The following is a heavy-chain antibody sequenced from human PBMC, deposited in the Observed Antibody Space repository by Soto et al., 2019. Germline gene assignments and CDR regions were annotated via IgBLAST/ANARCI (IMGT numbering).Heavy chain of an antibody. J-gene: IGHJ4*02. D-gene: IGHD6-13*01. CDR2: VSGSGGNT. CDR3: AKLNLFVSAAAGRGPFDS. Sequence: VQLLESGGGLVQPGGSLRLSCAASGFTFSNYAMSWVRQAPGKGLEWVSAVSGSGGNTYYADSVQGRFTISRDNSKIMLNLQINSLRAEDTAVYYCAKLNLFVSAAAGRGPFDSWVQGTLVTVSS. CDR1: GFTFSNYA. V-gene: IGHV3-23*01.